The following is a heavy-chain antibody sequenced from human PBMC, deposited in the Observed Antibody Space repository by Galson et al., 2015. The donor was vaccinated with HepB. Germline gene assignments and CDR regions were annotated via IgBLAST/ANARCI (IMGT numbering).Heavy chain of an antibody. Sequence: SLRLSCAASGFIFYNYAMTWVRQAPGKGLEWVSTINGGDFDTYYADSVKGRSTISRDDSQNTLYLQMNNLRAEDTATYYCATTIVARRAFDYWGQGILVTVSS. J-gene: IGHJ4*01. CDR2: INGGDFDT. V-gene: IGHV3-23*01. D-gene: IGHD6-6*01. CDR3: ATTIVARRAFDY. CDR1: GFIFYNYA.